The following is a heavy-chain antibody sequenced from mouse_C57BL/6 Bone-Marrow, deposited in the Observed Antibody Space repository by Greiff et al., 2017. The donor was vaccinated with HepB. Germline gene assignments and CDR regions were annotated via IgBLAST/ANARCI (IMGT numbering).Heavy chain of an antibody. Sequence: EVKLVESGAELVRPGASVKLSCTASGFNIKDDYMHWVKQRPEQGLEWIGWIDPENGDTEYASKFQGKATITADTSSNTAYLQLSSLTSEDTAVYYCTTDTFITTVVADWYFDVWGTGTTVTVSS. CDR2: IDPENGDT. V-gene: IGHV14-4*01. J-gene: IGHJ1*03. CDR1: GFNIKDDY. CDR3: TTDTFITTVVADWYFDV. D-gene: IGHD1-1*01.